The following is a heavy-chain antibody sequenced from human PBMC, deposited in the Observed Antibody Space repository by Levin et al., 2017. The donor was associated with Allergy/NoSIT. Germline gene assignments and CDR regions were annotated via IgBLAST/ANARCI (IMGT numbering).Heavy chain of an antibody. V-gene: IGHV3-7*03. CDR2: IRQDGNKK. Sequence: SCAASGFTFSSYWMNWVRQAPGKGLEWVANIRQDGNKKYYGDSVKGRFTISRDNAENSLYLQMNDLRAEDTAVYYCARDAFPSYYYYMDVWGKGTAVTVSS. D-gene: IGHD3-3*02. CDR1: GFTFSSYW. CDR3: ARDAFPSYYYYMDV. J-gene: IGHJ6*03.